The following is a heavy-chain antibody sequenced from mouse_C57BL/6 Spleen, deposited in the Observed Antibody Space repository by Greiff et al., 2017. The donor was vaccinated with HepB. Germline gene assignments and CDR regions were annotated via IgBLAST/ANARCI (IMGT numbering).Heavy chain of an antibody. J-gene: IGHJ3*01. V-gene: IGHV5-17*01. CDR3: ARKDYYGFAY. D-gene: IGHD1-1*01. CDR1: GFTFSDYG. CDR2: ISSGSSTI. Sequence: EVQVVESGGGLVKPGGSLKLSCAASGFTFSDYGMHWVRQAPEKGLEWVAYISSGSSTIYYADTVKGRFTISRDNAKNTLFLQMTSLRSEDTAMYYCARKDYYGFAYWGQGTLVTVSA.